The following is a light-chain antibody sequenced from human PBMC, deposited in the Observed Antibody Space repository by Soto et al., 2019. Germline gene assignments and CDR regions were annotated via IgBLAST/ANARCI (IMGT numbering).Light chain of an antibody. J-gene: IGKJ1*01. V-gene: IGKV1-9*01. CDR1: QGIGSD. CDR2: AAS. Sequence: DIQLTQSPSFLSASVGDRVTMTCRASQGIGSDLAWYQQKPGKAPNLLIYAASTLQSGVPSRFSGSGSGTEFTLTISSLQPEDFATYHCQQVNSYPRTFGQGTKVDIK. CDR3: QQVNSYPRT.